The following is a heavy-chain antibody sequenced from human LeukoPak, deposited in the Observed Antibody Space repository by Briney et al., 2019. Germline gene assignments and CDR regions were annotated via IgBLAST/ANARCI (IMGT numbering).Heavy chain of an antibody. D-gene: IGHD2-2*02. CDR3: ASSIVVVPAAINWFDP. J-gene: IGHJ5*02. V-gene: IGHV1-69*05. Sequence: ASVKVSCKASGGTFSSYAISWVRQAPGQGLEWMGGIIPIFGTANYAQKFQGRVTITTDESTSTAYIELSSLRSEDTAVYYCASSIVVVPAAINWFDPWGQGTLVTVSS. CDR2: IIPIFGTA. CDR1: GGTFSSYA.